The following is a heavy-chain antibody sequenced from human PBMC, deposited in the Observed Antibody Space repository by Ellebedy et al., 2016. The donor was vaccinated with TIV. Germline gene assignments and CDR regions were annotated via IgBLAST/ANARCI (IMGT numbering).Heavy chain of an antibody. CDR1: GYTFTSYY. J-gene: IGHJ5*02. Sequence: ASVKVSXXASGYTFTSYYMHWVRQAPGQGLEWMGIINPSGGSTSYAQKFQGRVTMTRDTSTSTAYMELSSLRSEDTAVYYCARDLGYCSGGSCYSGSPYWFDPWGQGTLVTVSS. V-gene: IGHV1-46*01. CDR3: ARDLGYCSGGSCYSGSPYWFDP. D-gene: IGHD2-15*01. CDR2: INPSGGST.